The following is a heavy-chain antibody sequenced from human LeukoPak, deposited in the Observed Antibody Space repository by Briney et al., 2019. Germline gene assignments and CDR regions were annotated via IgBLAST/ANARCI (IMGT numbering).Heavy chain of an antibody. D-gene: IGHD3-22*01. CDR2: IYYSGST. CDR3: ARGTYYYDSSGYWPLTFDY. J-gene: IGHJ4*02. CDR1: GGSISSGGYY. Sequence: PSETLSLTCTVSGGSISSGGYYWSWIRQHPGKGLEWIGYIYYSGSTYYNPSLKSRVTISVDTSKNQFSLKLSSVTAADTAVYYCARGTYYYDSSGYWPLTFDYWGQGTLVTASS. V-gene: IGHV4-31*03.